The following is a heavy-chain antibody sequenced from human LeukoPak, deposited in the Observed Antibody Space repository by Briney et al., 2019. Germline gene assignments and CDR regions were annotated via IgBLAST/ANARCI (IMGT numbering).Heavy chain of an antibody. CDR2: ISSSGST. V-gene: IGHV4-4*07. J-gene: IGHJ4*02. D-gene: IGHD1-7*01. CDR3: ARDLDWNYADY. Sequence: TETLSLTCTVSGGSISSYYWSWIRQPAGKRLEWIGRISSSGSTNYNPSLKSRVTMSVDSSKNQFSLILISVTAADTAVYYCARDLDWNYADYWGQGTLVTVSS. CDR1: GGSISSYY.